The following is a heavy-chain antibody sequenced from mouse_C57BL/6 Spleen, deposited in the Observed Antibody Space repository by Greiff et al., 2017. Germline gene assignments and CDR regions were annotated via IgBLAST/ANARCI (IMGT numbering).Heavy chain of an antibody. V-gene: IGHV1-80*01. J-gene: IGHJ1*03. CDR3: ASPSMVTNWYFDV. CDR2: IYPGEGDT. D-gene: IGHD2-2*01. Sequence: VQLQQSGAELVKPGASVKISCKASGYAFSSYWMNWVKQRPGKGLEGIGQIYPGEGDTNYNGKFKGKATLTADKSSSTAYMQLSSLTSEDSAVYFWASPSMVTNWYFDVWGTGTTVTVSS. CDR1: GYAFSSYW.